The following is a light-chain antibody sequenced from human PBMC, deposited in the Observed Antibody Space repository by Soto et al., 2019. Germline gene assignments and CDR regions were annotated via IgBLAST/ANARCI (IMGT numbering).Light chain of an antibody. CDR1: QSVRSSH. Sequence: EIVLTQSPGTLSLSPGERATLACRASQSVRSSHLAWYQQKPGQAPRLLIYGASTRATGIPDRFSGSGSGTDFTLTISRLEPEDFAVYYCQQYGRSPRFTFGPGTKVDIK. V-gene: IGKV3-20*01. J-gene: IGKJ3*01. CDR2: GAS. CDR3: QQYGRSPRFT.